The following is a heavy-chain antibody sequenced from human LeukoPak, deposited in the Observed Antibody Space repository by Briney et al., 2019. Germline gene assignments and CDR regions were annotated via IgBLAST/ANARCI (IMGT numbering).Heavy chain of an antibody. CDR1: GGSISSYY. V-gene: IGHV4-59*01. Sequence: SETLSLTCTVSGGSISSYYWSWIRQPPGKGLEWIGYIYYSGSTNYNPSLKSRVTISVDTSKNQFSLKLSSVTAADTAVYYCARGISPSYWGQGTLVTVSS. CDR2: IYYSGST. CDR3: ARGISPSY. D-gene: IGHD6-19*01. J-gene: IGHJ4*02.